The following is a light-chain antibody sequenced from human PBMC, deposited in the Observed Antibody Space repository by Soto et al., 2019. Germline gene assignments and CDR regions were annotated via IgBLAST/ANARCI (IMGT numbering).Light chain of an antibody. CDR2: AAS. Sequence: DIQMTQSPSSLSASVGDRVTITCRASQGINNYLAWYQQKPGKVPKLLIYAASTLPSGVPSRFSGSGSATEFTPNNSSLPPADGAIYYRQKYNSAPLTFGQGTKVEIK. CDR3: QKYNSAPLT. CDR1: QGINNY. V-gene: IGKV1-27*01. J-gene: IGKJ1*01.